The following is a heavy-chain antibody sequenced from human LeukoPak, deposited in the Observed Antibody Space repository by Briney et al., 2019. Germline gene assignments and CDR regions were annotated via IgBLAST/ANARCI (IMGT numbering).Heavy chain of an antibody. CDR3: AKRSGSGGPFDS. D-gene: IGHD3-10*01. Sequence: GGSLRLSCAASGFTFTNYAMSWVRQAPGRGLEWVSNISPGGSTNYADSVKGRFTISRDNYKNTMYLQMNSLRAEDTAVYYCAKRSGSGGPFDSWGQGTLVTVSS. J-gene: IGHJ4*02. CDR2: ISPGGST. CDR1: GFTFTNYA. V-gene: IGHV3-23*01.